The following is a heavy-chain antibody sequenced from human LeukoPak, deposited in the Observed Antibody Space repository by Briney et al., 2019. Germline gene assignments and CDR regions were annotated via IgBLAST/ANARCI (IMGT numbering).Heavy chain of an antibody. CDR2: IYHSGST. Sequence: SETLSLTCAVSGYSISSGYCWGWIRQPPGKGLEWIGSIYHSGSTYYNPSLKSRVTISVDTSKNQFSLKLSSVTAADTAVYYCASLCSGGSCYLESGWFDPWGQGTLVTVSS. CDR1: GYSISSGYC. D-gene: IGHD2-15*01. V-gene: IGHV4-38-2*01. J-gene: IGHJ5*02. CDR3: ASLCSGGSCYLESGWFDP.